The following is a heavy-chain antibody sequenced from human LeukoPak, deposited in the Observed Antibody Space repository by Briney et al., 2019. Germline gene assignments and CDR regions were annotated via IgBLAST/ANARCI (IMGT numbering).Heavy chain of an antibody. V-gene: IGHV1-18*01. J-gene: IGHJ4*02. Sequence: SVKVSCKASGYTFTSYGISWVRQAPGQGRKWMGWISAYNGNTNYAQKLQGRVTMTTDTSTSTAYMELRSLRSDDTAVYYCASGWERRHFDYWGQGTLVTVSS. CDR1: GYTFTSYG. CDR2: ISAYNGNT. CDR3: ASGWERRHFDY. D-gene: IGHD1-26*01.